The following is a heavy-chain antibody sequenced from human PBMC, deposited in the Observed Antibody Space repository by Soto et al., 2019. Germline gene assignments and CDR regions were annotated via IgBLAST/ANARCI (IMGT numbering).Heavy chain of an antibody. V-gene: IGHV1-46*01. CDR3: ARAYSSTNNWFDP. J-gene: IGHJ5*02. CDR1: GYSFTTYY. D-gene: IGHD6-13*01. CDR2: INPGGVGT. Sequence: QVQLVQSGAEVRKPGASVKLSCKASGYSFTTYYMHWVRQAPGQGLEWMGIINPGGVGTSYAQKFQGIVTMTSDTYTSTVYMELSSLRSEDTAVYYCARAYSSTNNWFDPWGQGTLVTVSS.